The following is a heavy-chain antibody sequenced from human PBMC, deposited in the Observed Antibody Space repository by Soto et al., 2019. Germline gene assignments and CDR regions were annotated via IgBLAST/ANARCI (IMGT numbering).Heavy chain of an antibody. CDR1: GGSINTNGYW. V-gene: IGHV4-39*01. D-gene: IGHD3-10*01. CDR3: PRHRRSYYNS. Sequence: PSETLSLTCTVSGGSINTNGYWCAWIRQPQGKGLEWIGSIYYSGTTSYNPSLKSRVIISSDMSKNQFSLRLTSVTAADTAVYSCPRHRRSYYNSWGQGSVVTVS. CDR2: IYYSGTT. J-gene: IGHJ5*02.